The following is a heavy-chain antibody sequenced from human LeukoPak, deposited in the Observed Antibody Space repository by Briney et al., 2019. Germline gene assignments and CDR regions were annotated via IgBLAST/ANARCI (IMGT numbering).Heavy chain of an antibody. Sequence: GRSLSLSCAVSRFTPSSYEMNWVRPAPGRGLEWGANIQKVGREKFYMDSVKGRFTISRDNAKNSVYLQMNSLRAEDTAVYYGSVSAVAGPFDQWGQGTLVTVSS. CDR1: RFTPSSYE. D-gene: IGHD6-19*01. CDR3: SVSAVAGPFDQ. CDR2: IQKVGREK. V-gene: IGHV3-7*01. J-gene: IGHJ4*02.